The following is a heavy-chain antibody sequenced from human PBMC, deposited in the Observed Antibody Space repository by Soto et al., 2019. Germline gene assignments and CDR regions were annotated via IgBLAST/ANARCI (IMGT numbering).Heavy chain of an antibody. D-gene: IGHD1-20*01. V-gene: IGHV4-39*01. CDR3: ATSQKGYNWNYFDH. CDR2: VFYTGFT. Sequence: SETLSLTCAVSGAPISGSYYYWAWLRQSPGKGPEWIGSVFYTGFTSYNPSLECRVSVSVDTSKSQFSLKLSAVTAADTAVYYCATSQKGYNWNYFDHWGQGALVTVSS. CDR1: GAPISGSYYY. J-gene: IGHJ4*02.